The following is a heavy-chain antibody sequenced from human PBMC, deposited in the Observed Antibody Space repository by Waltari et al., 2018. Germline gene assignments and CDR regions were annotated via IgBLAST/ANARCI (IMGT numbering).Heavy chain of an antibody. CDR3: DAMDSSNYYRFDY. V-gene: IGHV4-39*07. D-gene: IGHD3-22*01. CDR1: GASIYNRTYY. J-gene: IGHJ4*02. Sequence: QLQLQESGPGLVKPSETLSLSCLVPGASIYNRTYYWGWIRQPPGKGMEWIGSIYYSGSTYYNPSLKSRVTISVDTSKNQLSLKMNSVTAADTAVYYCDAMDSSNYYRFDYWGQGTLVTVSS. CDR2: IYYSGST.